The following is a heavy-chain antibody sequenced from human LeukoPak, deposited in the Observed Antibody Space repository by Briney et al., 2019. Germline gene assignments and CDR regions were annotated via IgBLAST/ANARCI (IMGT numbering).Heavy chain of an antibody. CDR2: VSDSGNT. J-gene: IGHJ5*02. D-gene: IGHD2-21*01. CDR1: GDSIGTYY. Sequence: SETLSLTCSVSGDSIGTYYWNWIRQSPGKGLEWIGYVSDSGNTNYNPSFKSRLSMSVDTSKRQFSLKLTSVTAADTAVYYCAGIVVIRGADFLNWLDPWGHGTLVTVSS. CDR3: AGIVVIRGADFLNWLDP. V-gene: IGHV4-59*01.